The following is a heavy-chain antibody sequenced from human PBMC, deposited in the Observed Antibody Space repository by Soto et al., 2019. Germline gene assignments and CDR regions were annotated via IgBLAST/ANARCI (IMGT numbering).Heavy chain of an antibody. CDR3: ARSIVVVTALDY. J-gene: IGHJ4*02. CDR2: INAGNGNT. Sequence: QVQLVQSGAEEKKPGASVKVSCKASGYTFTSYAMHWVRQAPGQRLEWMGWINAGNGNTKYSQKFQGRVTITRDTSASTAYIELSSLRPEGTAVYDCARSIVVVTALDYWGQGTLVTVSS. D-gene: IGHD2-21*02. CDR1: GYTFTSYA. V-gene: IGHV1-3*05.